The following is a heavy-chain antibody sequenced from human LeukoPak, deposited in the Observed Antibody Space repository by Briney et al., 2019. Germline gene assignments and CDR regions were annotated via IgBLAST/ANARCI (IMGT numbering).Heavy chain of an antibody. CDR2: INPSGGST. CDR1: GYTFTSYY. D-gene: IGHD3-3*01. J-gene: IGHJ4*02. CDR3: ARGVLSRITIFGVVTPQYYFDY. V-gene: IGHV1-46*01. Sequence: ASVKVSCKASGYTFTSYYMHWVRQAPGQGLEWMGIINPSGGSTSYAQKFQGRVTMTRDTSTSTVYMELSSLGSEDTAVYYCARGVLSRITIFGVVTPQYYFDYWGQGTLVTVSS.